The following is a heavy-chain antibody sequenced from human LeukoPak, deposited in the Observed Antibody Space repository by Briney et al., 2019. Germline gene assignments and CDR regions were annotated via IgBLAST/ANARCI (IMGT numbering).Heavy chain of an antibody. CDR2: IYASGST. V-gene: IGHV4-61*02. D-gene: IGHD3-22*01. CDR1: GGSVSSGSYY. J-gene: IGHJ4*02. CDR3: ARTLGYYDSSGYPDFDY. Sequence: SETLSLTCTVSGGSVSSGSYYWSWIRQPAGKGLEWIGRIYASGSTNYNPSLKSRVTISLDTSKNQFSLRLSSVTAADTAVYYCARTLGYYDSSGYPDFDYWGQGALVTVSS.